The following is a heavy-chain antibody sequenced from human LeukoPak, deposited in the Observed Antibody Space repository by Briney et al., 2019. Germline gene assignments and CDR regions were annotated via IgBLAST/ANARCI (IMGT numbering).Heavy chain of an antibody. D-gene: IGHD6-19*01. CDR3: ARTYSSGWYWYFDL. CDR1: GGSISSYY. CDR2: IYYSGST. V-gene: IGHV4-59*08. J-gene: IGHJ2*01. Sequence: PSETLSLTCTVSGGSISSYYWSWIRQPPGKGLEWIGYIYYSGSTNYNPSLKGRVTISVDTSKNQFSLKLSSVTAADTAVYYCARTYSSGWYWYFDLWGRGTLVTVSS.